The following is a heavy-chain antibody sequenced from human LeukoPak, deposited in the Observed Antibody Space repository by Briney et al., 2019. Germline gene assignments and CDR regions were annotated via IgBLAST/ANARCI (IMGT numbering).Heavy chain of an antibody. J-gene: IGHJ4*02. Sequence: SETLSLTCAVYGGSFSGYYWNWIRQPPGKGLEWIGEINHSGSTSYNPSLKSRVTISVDTSKNHFSLKLNSVTAADTAVYYCARTRRYYDSSGYYYVPWDYWGQGTLATVSS. CDR3: ARTRRYYDSSGYYYVPWDY. V-gene: IGHV4-34*01. CDR1: GGSFSGYY. D-gene: IGHD3-22*01. CDR2: INHSGST.